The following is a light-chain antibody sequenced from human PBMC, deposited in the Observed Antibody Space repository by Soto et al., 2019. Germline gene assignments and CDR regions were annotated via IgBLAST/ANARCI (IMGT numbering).Light chain of an antibody. CDR2: DVS. CDR1: SSDVGGYNY. CDR3: SSYTSSTHV. J-gene: IGLJ1*01. Sequence: QSVLAQPASVSGSPGQSITISCTGTSSDVGGYNYVSWYQQHPGKAPKLMIYDVSNRPSGVSNHFSGSKSGNTASLTISGLQAEDAADYYCSSYTSSTHVFGTGTKVPVL. V-gene: IGLV2-14*01.